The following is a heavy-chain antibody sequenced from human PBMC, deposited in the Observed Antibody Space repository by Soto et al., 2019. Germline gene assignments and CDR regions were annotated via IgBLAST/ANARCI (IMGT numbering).Heavy chain of an antibody. CDR1: GFTFSSYA. D-gene: IGHD3-3*01. CDR3: AKDPVYDDFWSGYYPTDYYFDY. CDR2: ISGSGGST. V-gene: IGHV3-23*01. J-gene: IGHJ4*02. Sequence: TGGSLRLSCAASGFTFSSYAMSWVRQAPGKGLEWVSAISGSGGSTYYADSVKGRFTISRDNSKNTLYLQMNSLRAEDTAVYYCAKDPVYDDFWSGYYPTDYYFDYWGQGTLVTVSS.